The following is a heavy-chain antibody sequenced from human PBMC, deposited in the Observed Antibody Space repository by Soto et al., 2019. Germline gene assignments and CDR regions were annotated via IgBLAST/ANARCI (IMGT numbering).Heavy chain of an antibody. V-gene: IGHV3-21*01. CDR1: GFTFSSYS. CDR3: ASHYYDSSGYIIAFDI. CDR2: ISSSSSYI. J-gene: IGHJ3*02. D-gene: IGHD3-22*01. Sequence: PGGSLRLSCAASGFTFSSYSMNWVRQAPGKGLEWVPSISSSSSYIYYADSVKGRFTISRDNAKNSLYLQMNSLRAEDTAVYYCASHYYDSSGYIIAFDIWGQGTMVTVS.